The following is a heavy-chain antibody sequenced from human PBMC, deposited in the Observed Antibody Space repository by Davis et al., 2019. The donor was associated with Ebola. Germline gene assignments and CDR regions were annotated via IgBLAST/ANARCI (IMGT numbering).Heavy chain of an antibody. Sequence: GETLKISCAASGFTFSSYSMNWVRQAPGKGLEWVSSISSSSSYIYYADSVKGRFTISRDNAKNSLYLQMNSLRAEDTAVYYCARFREVQGVIIDDYWGQGTLVTVSS. D-gene: IGHD3-10*01. CDR3: ARFREVQGVIIDDY. J-gene: IGHJ4*02. CDR2: ISSSSSYI. V-gene: IGHV3-21*01. CDR1: GFTFSSYS.